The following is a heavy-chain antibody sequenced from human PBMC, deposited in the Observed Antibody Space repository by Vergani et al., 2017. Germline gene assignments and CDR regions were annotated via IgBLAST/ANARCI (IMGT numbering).Heavy chain of an antibody. CDR1: GFSFSSSA. J-gene: IGHJ4*02. Sequence: EMQLLESGGGVIKPGGSLRLSCAASGFSFSSSAMYWVRQSPGKGLEWVSIIRGTPGSRYYADSVKGRFTVSRDNPKNTLSLQMNSLASDDTAIYYCVKGSDQAFSSSRFILAPPGPVFDSWGQGTLVTVSS. D-gene: IGHD6-6*01. V-gene: IGHV3-23*01. CDR3: VKGSDQAFSSSRFILAPPGPVFDS. CDR2: IRGTPGSR.